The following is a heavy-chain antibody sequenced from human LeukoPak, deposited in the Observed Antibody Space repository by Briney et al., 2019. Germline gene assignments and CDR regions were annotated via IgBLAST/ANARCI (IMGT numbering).Heavy chain of an antibody. V-gene: IGHV1-8*01. J-gene: IGHJ4*02. D-gene: IGHD3-22*01. CDR1: GYTFTSYD. Sequence: ASVKVSCKASGYTFTSYDINWVRQAAGQGLEWMGWMNPNSGNTGYAQKLQGRVTMTTDTSTSTAYMELRSLRSDDTAVYYCARERPYYPLDYWGQGTLVTVSS. CDR2: MNPNSGNT. CDR3: ARERPYYPLDY.